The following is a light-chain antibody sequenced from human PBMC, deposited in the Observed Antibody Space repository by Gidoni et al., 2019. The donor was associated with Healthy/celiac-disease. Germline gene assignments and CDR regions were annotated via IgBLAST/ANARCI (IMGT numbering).Light chain of an antibody. V-gene: IGKV3-15*01. Sequence: LSCRASQSVSSNLAWYQQKPGQAPRLLIYGASTRATGIPARFSGSGSGTEFTLTISSLQSEDFAVYYCQQYNNWWTFGQGTKVEIK. J-gene: IGKJ1*01. CDR3: QQYNNWWT. CDR1: QSVSSN. CDR2: GAS.